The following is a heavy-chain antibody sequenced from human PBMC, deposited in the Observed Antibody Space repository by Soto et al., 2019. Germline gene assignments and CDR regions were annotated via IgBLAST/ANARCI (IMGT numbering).Heavy chain of an antibody. Sequence: QVQLQQSGPRLVKPSETLSLTCTVSSGPDRSHNWGWIRQPPGRGLEWIGYVYYTGDTAYNPSLRGRVTISADTSTNDISLTLNSVTAADTAVYYCVRQGIDYRPGLVDVW. CDR3: VRQGIDYRPGLVDV. CDR2: VYYTGDT. J-gene: IGHJ6*01. D-gene: IGHD4-17*01. V-gene: IGHV4-59*08. CDR1: SGPDRSHN.